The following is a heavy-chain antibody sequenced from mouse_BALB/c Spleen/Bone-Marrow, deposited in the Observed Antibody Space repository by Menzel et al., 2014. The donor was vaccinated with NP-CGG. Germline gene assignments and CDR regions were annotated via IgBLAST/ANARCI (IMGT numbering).Heavy chain of an antibody. D-gene: IGHD2-3*01. V-gene: IGHV14-3*02. Sequence: VQLKESGAEFVKPGASVKLPCTASGFNIKDTYMHWVKRRPEQGLEWIGRIDPANDNTKYDPKFQDKATITADTSSNTAYLQLSSLTSEDTAVYYCARADGYYAWFAYWGQGTLVTVSA. J-gene: IGHJ3*01. CDR2: IDPANDNT. CDR3: ARADGYYAWFAY. CDR1: GFNIKDTY.